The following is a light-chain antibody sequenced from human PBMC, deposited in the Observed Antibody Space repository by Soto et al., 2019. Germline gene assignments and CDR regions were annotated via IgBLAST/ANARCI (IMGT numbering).Light chain of an antibody. CDR1: ISDVGTYNY. CDR3: SSYTSSRTRV. V-gene: IGLV2-14*01. CDR2: EVS. Sequence: QSVLTQPASVSGSRGQSITVSCTGTISDVGTYNYVSWYQQHPGKAPKLLIYEVSSRPSGVSDRFSGSKSGNTASLTISGLQAEDEADYYCSSYTSSRTRVFGGGTK. J-gene: IGLJ3*02.